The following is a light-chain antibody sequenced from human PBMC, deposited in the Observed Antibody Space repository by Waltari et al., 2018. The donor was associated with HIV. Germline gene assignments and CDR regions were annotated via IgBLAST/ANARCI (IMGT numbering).Light chain of an antibody. CDR3: YSRDTSGIHFV. CDR1: ALPKKY. J-gene: IGLJ1*01. CDR2: DDT. V-gene: IGLV3-10*01. Sequence: SYELTQPPSVSVSPGQTARITCSGDALPKKYAYWYQQKSGQAPILVIYDDTKRPSGIPWRFSGSTSGTMATLTISGAQFEDEADYYCYSRDTSGIHFVFGTGTKVTVL.